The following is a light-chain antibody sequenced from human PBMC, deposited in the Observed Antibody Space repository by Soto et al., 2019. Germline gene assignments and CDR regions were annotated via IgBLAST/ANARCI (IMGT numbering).Light chain of an antibody. CDR3: MQALHALT. V-gene: IGKV2-28*01. Sequence: EIVVTQSPLSLPVTPGEPASISCKSSQSLLHSNGNTYLDWYLQKPGQSPQLLIYLGSNRASGVPDRFSGSGSGTDFTLNISRVEAEDVGLYYCMQALHALTFGQGTKVEIK. J-gene: IGKJ1*01. CDR1: QSLLHSNGNTY. CDR2: LGS.